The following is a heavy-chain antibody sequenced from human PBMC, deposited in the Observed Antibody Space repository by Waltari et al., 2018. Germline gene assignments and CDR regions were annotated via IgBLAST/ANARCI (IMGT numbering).Heavy chain of an antibody. CDR3: ARRLGSGSYRSFDS. D-gene: IGHD3-10*01. V-gene: IGHV4-39*01. CDR2: INYRGST. Sequence: QLQLQESGPGLVKPSETLSLTCTVSGGSISRDTYYWGWIRQPPGEGLEWIASINYRGSTNYSPSLKSRVTIFVDTSKNQFSLRLTSVTAADTAVYYCARRLGSGSYRSFDSWGQGTLVIVSS. J-gene: IGHJ4*02. CDR1: GGSISRDTYY.